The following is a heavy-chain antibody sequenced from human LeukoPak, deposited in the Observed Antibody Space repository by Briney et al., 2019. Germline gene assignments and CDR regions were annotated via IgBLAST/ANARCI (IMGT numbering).Heavy chain of an antibody. J-gene: IGHJ3*02. CDR1: GSSISSGYY. V-gene: IGHV4-38-2*01. CDR3: ASYSSSWHAFDI. CDR2: IYHSGST. Sequence: PSETLSLTCAVSGSSISSGYYWGWIRQPPGTGLEWIGTIYHSGSTYYNPSLKSRVTISVDTSKNQFSLNLSSVTAADTAVYYCASYSSSWHAFDIWGQGTMVIVSS. D-gene: IGHD6-13*01.